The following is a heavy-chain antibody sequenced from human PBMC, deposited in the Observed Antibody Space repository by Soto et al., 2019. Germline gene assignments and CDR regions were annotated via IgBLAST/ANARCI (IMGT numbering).Heavy chain of an antibody. D-gene: IGHD2-15*01. J-gene: IGHJ3*01. CDR2: IRSKAYGGTT. Sequence: GGSLRLSCTASGFTFGDYAMSWFRQAPGKGLEWVGFIRSKAYGGTTEYAASVKGRFTISRDDSKSIAYLQMNSLKTEDTAVYYCTRAIVVVAATNPPPHDAFDFWGQGTMVTVSS. CDR1: GFTFGDYA. V-gene: IGHV3-49*03. CDR3: TRAIVVVAATNPPPHDAFDF.